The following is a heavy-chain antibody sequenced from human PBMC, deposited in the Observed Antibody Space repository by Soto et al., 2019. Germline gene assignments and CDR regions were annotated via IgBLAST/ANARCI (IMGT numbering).Heavy chain of an antibody. CDR3: TTFQSYMILRHENINWYVDL. D-gene: IGHD3-10*01. CDR1: GFTFRNAW. V-gene: IGHV3-15*01. J-gene: IGHJ2*01. CDR2: IKSKTDGGTT. Sequence: EVQLVESGGGLVKPGGSLRLSCAASGFTFRNAWMNWVRQAPGKGLEWVGRIKSKTDGGTTDYAAPVKGRFTISRDDSRNTLSLRLHSLKPEDTAIYYCTTFQSYMILRHENINWYVDLWGRGNLVTVSS.